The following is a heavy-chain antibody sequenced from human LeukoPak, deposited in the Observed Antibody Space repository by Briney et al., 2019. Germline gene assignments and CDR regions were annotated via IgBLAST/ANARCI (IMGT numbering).Heavy chain of an antibody. CDR1: GGSISSGSYY. CDR3: ARDQSYGLSPGFDY. D-gene: IGHD5-18*01. CDR2: IYYSGST. V-gene: IGHV4-61*01. Sequence: PSQTLSLTCTVSGGSISSGSYYWSWIRQPPGKGLEWIGYIYYSGSTNYNPSLKSRVTISVDTSKNQFSLKLSSVTAADTAVYYCARDQSYGLSPGFDYWGQGTLVTVSS. J-gene: IGHJ4*02.